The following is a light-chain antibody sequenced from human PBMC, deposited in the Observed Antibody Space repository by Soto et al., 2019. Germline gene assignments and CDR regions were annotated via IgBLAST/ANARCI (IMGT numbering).Light chain of an antibody. CDR1: QDIRSY. CDR3: QQYDYLFT. J-gene: IGKJ5*01. Sequence: DIHMTQSPSSLSASLGDRVTITCQASQDIRSYLNWYQQKPGEAPKLLISETSNLEPGVPSRFSVSLSGTHFSFIISSLQPEDVATYYCQQYDYLFTFGQGTRLDIK. V-gene: IGKV1-33*01. CDR2: ETS.